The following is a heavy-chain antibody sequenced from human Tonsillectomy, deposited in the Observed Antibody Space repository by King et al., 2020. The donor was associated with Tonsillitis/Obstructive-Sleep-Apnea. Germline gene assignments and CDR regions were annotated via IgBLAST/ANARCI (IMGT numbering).Heavy chain of an antibody. CDR1: GDSISSSSYY. Sequence: QLQESGPGLVKPSETLSLTCTVSGDSISSSSYYWGWVRQPPGKGLEWIGSIFFSGSTYSNPSLKIRVTKSVAPSKNQFSLKLTSMTAADTAMYYCARLKPQLVRGTHFDYWGQGTLVTVSS. J-gene: IGHJ4*02. V-gene: IGHV4-39*01. CDR3: ARLKPQLVRGTHFDY. CDR2: IFFSGST. D-gene: IGHD6-13*01.